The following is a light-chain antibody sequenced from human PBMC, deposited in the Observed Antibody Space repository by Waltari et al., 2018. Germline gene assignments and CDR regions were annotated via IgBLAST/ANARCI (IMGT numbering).Light chain of an antibody. CDR3: SSYTTTSTIL. J-gene: IGLJ2*01. CDR2: DVT. Sequence: QSALTQPASVSGSPGQAITISCTGSSSDVGGYNFVSWYQQHPGKAPKLVIYDVTKRPSGVSDRFSGAKSGNTASLSISGLQTDDEADYYCSSYTTTSTILFGGGTKVTVL. CDR1: SSDVGGYNF. V-gene: IGLV2-14*03.